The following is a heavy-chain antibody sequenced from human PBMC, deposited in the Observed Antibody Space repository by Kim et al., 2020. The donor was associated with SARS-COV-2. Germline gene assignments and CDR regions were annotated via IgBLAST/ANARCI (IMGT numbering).Heavy chain of an antibody. Sequence: SETLSLTCTVSGGSISSGGYYWSWIRQHPGKGLEWIGYIYYSGSTYYNPSLKSRVTISVDTSKNQFSLKLSSVTAAHTAVYYCAMGSPPRTTGTTKTGGFGPWGQGTLVTVSS. CDR1: GGSISSGGYY. D-gene: IGHD1-1*01. J-gene: IGHJ5*02. V-gene: IGHV4-31*03. CDR3: AMGSPPRTTGTTKTGGFGP. CDR2: IYYSGST.